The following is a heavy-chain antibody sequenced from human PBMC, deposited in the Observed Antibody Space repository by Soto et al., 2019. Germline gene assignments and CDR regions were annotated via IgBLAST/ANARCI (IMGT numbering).Heavy chain of an antibody. J-gene: IGHJ4*02. V-gene: IGHV3-21*01. Sequence: GGSLRLSCAASGFTFSSYSMNWVRQAPGKGLEWVSSISSSSSYIYYADSVKGRFTISRDNAKNSLYLQMNSLRAEDTAVYYCARGTYYDFRKSYETSDHWGQGTLVTVSS. D-gene: IGHD3-3*01. CDR3: ARGTYYDFRKSYETSDH. CDR1: GFTFSSYS. CDR2: ISSSSSYI.